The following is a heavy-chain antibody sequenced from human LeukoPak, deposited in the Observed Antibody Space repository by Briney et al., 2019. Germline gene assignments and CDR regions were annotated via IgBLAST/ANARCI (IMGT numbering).Heavy chain of an antibody. CDR1: GGSISSSSYY. D-gene: IGHD2-21*02. Sequence: SETLSLTCTVSGGSISSSSYYWNWIRQPPGNGLEWIGYMSYSGSTNYNPSLKSRVTISVDTSKNQFSLKLSSVTAADTAVYFCARIPARRVVTTPTYFDSWGQGTLVTVSS. V-gene: IGHV4-61*01. CDR2: MSYSGST. CDR3: ARIPARRVVTTPTYFDS. J-gene: IGHJ4*01.